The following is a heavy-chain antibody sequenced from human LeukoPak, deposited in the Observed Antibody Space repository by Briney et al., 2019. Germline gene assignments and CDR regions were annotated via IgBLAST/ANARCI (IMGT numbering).Heavy chain of an antibody. V-gene: IGHV1-69-2*01. CDR1: GYTFTDYY. Sequence: GASVKVSCKASGYTFTDYYMHWVQQAPGKGLEWMGRVDPEDGETIYAEKFQGRVTITADTSTDTAYMELSSLRSEDTAVYYCAKERMYSSDYWGQGTLVTVSS. CDR3: AKERMYSSDY. CDR2: VDPEDGET. D-gene: IGHD1-26*01. J-gene: IGHJ4*02.